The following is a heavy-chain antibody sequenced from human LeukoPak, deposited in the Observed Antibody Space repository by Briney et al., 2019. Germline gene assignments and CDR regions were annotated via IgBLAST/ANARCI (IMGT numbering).Heavy chain of an antibody. D-gene: IGHD4-11*01. CDR1: GFTFNTCS. Sequence: PGGSLRLSCAGSGFTFNTCSMNWVRQAPGKGLEWVSYISSSRSTIYYADSVKGRFTVSRDNSKNSLFLQMNTLRDEDTAVYYCVRDSQDYSNYYYYYYGMDVWGQGTTVTVSS. CDR3: VRDSQDYSNYYYYYYGMDV. J-gene: IGHJ6*02. CDR2: ISSSRSTI. V-gene: IGHV3-48*02.